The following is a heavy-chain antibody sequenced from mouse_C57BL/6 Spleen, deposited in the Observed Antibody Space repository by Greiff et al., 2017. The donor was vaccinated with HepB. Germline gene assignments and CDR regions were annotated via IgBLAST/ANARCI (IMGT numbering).Heavy chain of an antibody. CDR2: IDPNSGGT. CDR3: ARYGSSYAMDY. J-gene: IGHJ4*01. D-gene: IGHD1-1*01. CDR1: GYTFTSYW. Sequence: QVQLKQPGAELVKPGASVKLSCKASGYTFTSYWMHWVKQRPGRGLEWIGRIDPNSGGTKYNEKFKSKATLTVDKPSSTAYMQLSSLTSEDTAVDYCARYGSSYAMDYWGQGTSVTVSS. V-gene: IGHV1-62-3*01.